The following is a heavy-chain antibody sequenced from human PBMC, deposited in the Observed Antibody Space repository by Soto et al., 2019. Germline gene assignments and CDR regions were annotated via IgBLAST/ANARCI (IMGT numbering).Heavy chain of an antibody. D-gene: IGHD4-4*01. CDR3: ARHEAPNYRNPPFDP. J-gene: IGHJ5*02. CDR1: GDTFTTYW. CDR2: IGPSDSYTT. V-gene: IGHV5-10-1*01. Sequence: GESLKISCNGSGDTFTTYWISWLRQIPGKGLEGMGRIGPSDSYTTRYSLSFQSHVTMSVDKSSSTAYLQWNSLRASDTAMYFCARHEAPNYRNPPFDPWAQGTLVTVSS.